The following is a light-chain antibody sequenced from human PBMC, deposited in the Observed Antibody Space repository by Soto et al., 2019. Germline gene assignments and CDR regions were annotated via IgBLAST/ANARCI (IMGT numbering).Light chain of an antibody. CDR1: QTVRNNY. CDR3: QQFSSYPLT. V-gene: IGKV3-20*01. CDR2: DAS. Sequence: EIVLTQSPATLSLSPGERATLSCRASQTVRNNYLAWYQQKPGQAPRLLIYDASSSATGIPDRFSGGGSGTDFTLTISRLEPEDFAVYYCQQFSSYPLTFGGGTKVDIK. J-gene: IGKJ4*01.